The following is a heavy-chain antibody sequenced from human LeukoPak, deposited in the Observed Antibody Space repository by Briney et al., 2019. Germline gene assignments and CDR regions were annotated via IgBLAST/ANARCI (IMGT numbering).Heavy chain of an antibody. V-gene: IGHV1-2*02. CDR1: GYTFTGYY. CDR3: ARGLAHYDSLSAFDV. Sequence: ASVKVSCKTSGYTFTGYYMHWVRQAPGQGLEWMGWINPNSGGTNYAQKFQGRVTMTRDTSISTAYMELRSLRSDDTAVYYCARGLAHYDSLSAFDVWGQGTMVTVSS. CDR2: INPNSGGT. D-gene: IGHD3-22*01. J-gene: IGHJ3*01.